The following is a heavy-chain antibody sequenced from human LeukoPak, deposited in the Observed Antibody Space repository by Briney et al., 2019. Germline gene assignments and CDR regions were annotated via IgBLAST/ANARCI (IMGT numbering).Heavy chain of an antibody. J-gene: IGHJ5*02. V-gene: IGHV3-15*01. CDR1: GFTFSNAW. D-gene: IGHD3-10*01. CDR2: IKSKTDGGTT. Sequence: GGSLRRSCAASGFTFSNAWMSWVRQAPGKGLEWVGRIKSKTDGGTTDYAAPVKGRFTISRDDSKNTLYLQMNSLKTEDTAVYYCTTDSGYYYGSGSPWGQGTLVTVSS. CDR3: TTDSGYYYGSGSP.